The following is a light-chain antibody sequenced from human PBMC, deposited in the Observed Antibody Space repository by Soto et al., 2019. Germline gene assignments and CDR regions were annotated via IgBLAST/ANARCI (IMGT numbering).Light chain of an antibody. J-gene: IGLJ1*01. Sequence: QSVLTQPPSVSGAPGQRVTISCTGSISNIGAGYDVHWYQHLPGRAPRLLIYANTNRPSGVPDRFSGSKSDTSASLAITGLQAEDEADYYCQSSDDSLSVRVFGTGTKVTVL. CDR3: QSSDDSLSVRV. V-gene: IGLV1-40*01. CDR2: ANT. CDR1: ISNIGAGYD.